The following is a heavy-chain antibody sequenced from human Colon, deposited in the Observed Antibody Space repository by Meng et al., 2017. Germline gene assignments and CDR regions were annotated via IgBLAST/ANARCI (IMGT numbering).Heavy chain of an antibody. Sequence: EVQLVESGGGLVKPGESLRVSCEASGFTFSLYAINWVRQAPGEGPEWVASINSSSNYIHYSDSVKGRFTVSRDNARNSSYLQMDSLRAEDTAVYYCARVGTARPFDYWGQGTLVTVSS. CDR1: GFTFSLYA. V-gene: IGHV3-21*01. CDR3: ARVGTARPFDY. CDR2: INSSSNYI. D-gene: IGHD1-1*01. J-gene: IGHJ4*02.